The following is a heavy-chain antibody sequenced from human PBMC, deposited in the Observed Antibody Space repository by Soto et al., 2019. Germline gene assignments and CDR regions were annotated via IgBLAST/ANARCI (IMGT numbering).Heavy chain of an antibody. D-gene: IGHD6-13*01. CDR2: INPNSGGT. J-gene: IGHJ4*02. CDR1: GYTFTGYY. V-gene: IGHV1-2*04. Sequence: ASVKVSCKASGYTFTGYYIHWVRQAPGQGLEWMGWINPNSGGTNYAQKFQGWVTMTRDTSISTAYMELSRLRSEDTAVYYCALLSSWSPLDYWGQGTLVTVSS. CDR3: ALLSSWSPLDY.